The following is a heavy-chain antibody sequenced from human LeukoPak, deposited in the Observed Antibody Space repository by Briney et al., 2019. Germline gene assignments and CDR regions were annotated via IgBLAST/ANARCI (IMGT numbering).Heavy chain of an antibody. CDR1: GGSVSSYY. D-gene: IGHD1-26*01. CDR2: IYYSGST. Sequence: SQTLSLTCTVSGGSVSSYYWNWIRQPPGKGLEWIGYIYYSGSTNYNPSLKSRVTISIDTPKNQFSLELNSVTAADTAVYYCARWDSGSYFLDYWGQGTLVTVSS. J-gene: IGHJ4*02. V-gene: IGHV4-59*02. CDR3: ARWDSGSYFLDY.